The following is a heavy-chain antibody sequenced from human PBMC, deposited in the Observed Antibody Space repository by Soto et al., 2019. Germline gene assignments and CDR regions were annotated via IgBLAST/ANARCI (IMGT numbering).Heavy chain of an antibody. CDR3: ARTRETMGTTLAPFDY. D-gene: IGHD7-27*01. Sequence: QVQLVQSGAEVKKPGSSVKVSCKASGGTFSSYAISWVRQAPGQGLEWMGGIIPIFGTANYAQQFQGRVTITADESTSTAYMELSSLRSVDTAVYYCARTRETMGTTLAPFDYWGQGTLVTVFS. CDR2: IIPIFGTA. V-gene: IGHV1-69*01. CDR1: GGTFSSYA. J-gene: IGHJ4*02.